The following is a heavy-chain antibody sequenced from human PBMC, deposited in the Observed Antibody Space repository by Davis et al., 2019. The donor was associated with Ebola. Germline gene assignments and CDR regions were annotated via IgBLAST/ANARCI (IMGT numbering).Heavy chain of an antibody. CDR2: IYYSGGT. Sequence: GSLRLSCTVSGGSISSYYWSWIRQPPGKGLEWIGYIYYSGGTNYNPSLKSRVTISVDTSKNQFSLKLSSVTAADTAVYYCARGGRTFDPWGQGTLVTVSS. CDR1: GGSISSYY. J-gene: IGHJ5*02. CDR3: ARGGRTFDP. V-gene: IGHV4-59*01.